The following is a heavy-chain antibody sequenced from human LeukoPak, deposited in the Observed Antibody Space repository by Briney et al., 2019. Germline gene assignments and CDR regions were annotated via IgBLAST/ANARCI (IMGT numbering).Heavy chain of an antibody. CDR3: ARAVDTAMVT. V-gene: IGHV3-21*01. J-gene: IGHJ5*02. D-gene: IGHD5-18*01. CDR2: ISSSSSYI. CDR1: GFTFSSYS. Sequence: GGSLRLSCAASGFTFSSYSMNWVRQAPGKGLEWVSSISSSSSYIYYEDSVKGRFTISRDNAKNSLYLQMNSLRAEDTAVYYCARAVDTAMVTWGQGTLVTVSS.